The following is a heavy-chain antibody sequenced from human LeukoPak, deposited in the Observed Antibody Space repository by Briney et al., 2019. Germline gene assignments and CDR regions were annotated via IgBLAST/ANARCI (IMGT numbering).Heavy chain of an antibody. CDR2: ISSSSSYI. Sequence: GGSLRLSCAASGFTFSSYSMNWVRQAPGKGLEWVSSISSSSSYIYYADSVKGRFTISRDNAKNSLYLQMNSLRAEDTAVYYCASPQRPEGLFYYYYGMDVWGQGTTVTVSS. V-gene: IGHV3-21*01. CDR1: GFTFSSYS. CDR3: ASPQRPEGLFYYYYGMDV. J-gene: IGHJ6*02.